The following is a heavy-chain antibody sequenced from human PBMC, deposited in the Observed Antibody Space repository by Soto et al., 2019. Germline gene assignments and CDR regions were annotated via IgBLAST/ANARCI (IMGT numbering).Heavy chain of an antibody. CDR1: GYTFTSYY. D-gene: IGHD2-15*01. J-gene: IGHJ3*02. V-gene: IGHV1-46*01. CDR3: AMVVAATLAHDAFDI. Sequence: ASVKVSCKASGYTFTSYYMHWVRQAPGQGLEWMGIINPSGGSTSYAQKFQGRVTMTRDTSTSTVYMELSSLRSEDTAVYYCAMVVAATLAHDAFDIWGKGTMVTVSS. CDR2: INPSGGST.